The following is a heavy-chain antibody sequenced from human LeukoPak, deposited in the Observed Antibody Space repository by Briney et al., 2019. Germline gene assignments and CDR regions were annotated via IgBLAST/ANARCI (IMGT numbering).Heavy chain of an antibody. D-gene: IGHD3-22*01. V-gene: IGHV3-33*08. Sequence: GGSLRLSCAASGFTFSSYWMSWVRQAPGKGLEWVAVIWYDGSNKYYADSVKGRFTISKDNSKNTLYLQMNSLRTEDTAVYYCARGSYDSSGYAFDYWGQGTLVTVSS. CDR1: GFTFSSYW. CDR2: IWYDGSNK. CDR3: ARGSYDSSGYAFDY. J-gene: IGHJ4*02.